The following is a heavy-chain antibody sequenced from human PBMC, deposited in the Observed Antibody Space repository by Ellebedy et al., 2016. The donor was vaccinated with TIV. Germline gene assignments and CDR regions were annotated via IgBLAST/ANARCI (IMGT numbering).Heavy chain of an antibody. D-gene: IGHD1-1*01. CDR3: AGRAYNWNDGSLFDY. Sequence: GGSLRLSCAASGFTFSSYGMHWVRQAPGKGLEWVATIKQGGSEKYYVDSVKGRFTISRDNAKNSLYLQMNSLRAEDTAVYYCAGRAYNWNDGSLFDYWGQGTLVTVSS. V-gene: IGHV3-7*03. CDR2: IKQGGSEK. J-gene: IGHJ4*02. CDR1: GFTFSSYG.